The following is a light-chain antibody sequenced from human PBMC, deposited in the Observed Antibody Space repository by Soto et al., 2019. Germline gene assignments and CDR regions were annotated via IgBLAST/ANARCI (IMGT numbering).Light chain of an antibody. CDR2: KAS. J-gene: IGKJ4*01. CDR1: QGISTY. CDR3: QQYNSYPLT. V-gene: IGKV1-5*03. Sequence: DIQLTQSPPSLSASVGDRVTITYRVSQGISTYLNCYRHKPGKAPNLLIYKASSLESGVPSRFSGSGSGTECTLTISSLQPDDVATYYCQQYNSYPLTLGGGTKVDIK.